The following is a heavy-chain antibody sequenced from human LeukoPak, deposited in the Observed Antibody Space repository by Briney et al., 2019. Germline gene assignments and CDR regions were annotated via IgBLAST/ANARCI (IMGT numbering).Heavy chain of an antibody. CDR3: AKELRQQLVPFDY. D-gene: IGHD6-13*01. Sequence: GGSLRLACAASGFTFSSYAMSWVRQAPGKGLEWVSAISGSGGSTYYADSVKCRFTISRDNSKNTLYLQMNSLRAEDTAVYYCAKELRQQLVPFDYWGQGTLVTVSS. J-gene: IGHJ4*02. CDR2: ISGSGGST. CDR1: GFTFSSYA. V-gene: IGHV3-23*01.